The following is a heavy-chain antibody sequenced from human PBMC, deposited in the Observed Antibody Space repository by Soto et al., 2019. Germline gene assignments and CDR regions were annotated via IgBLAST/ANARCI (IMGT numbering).Heavy chain of an antibody. J-gene: IGHJ4*02. CDR1: GFTFSSYG. V-gene: IGHV3-30*18. Sequence: QVQLVESGGGVVQPGRSLRLSCAASGFTFSSYGMHWVRQAPGKGLEWVAVISYDGSNKYYADSVKGRFTISRDNSKNTLYLQMNSLRAEDTAVYYCAKDLEIGYCSGGSCYEIHYWRQGTLVTVSS. D-gene: IGHD2-15*01. CDR2: ISYDGSNK. CDR3: AKDLEIGYCSGGSCYEIHY.